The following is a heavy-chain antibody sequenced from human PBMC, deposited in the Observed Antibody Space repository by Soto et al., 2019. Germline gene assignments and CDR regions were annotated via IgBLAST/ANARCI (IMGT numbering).Heavy chain of an antibody. CDR2: INPNSGGT. CDR1: GYTFTGYY. V-gene: IGHV1-2*04. D-gene: IGHD2-21*02. CDR3: ARSPYCGGDCYRYYFDY. J-gene: IGHJ4*02. Sequence: GASVKVSCKASGYTFTGYYMHWVRQAPGQELEWMGWINPNSGGTNYAQKFQGWVTMTRDTSISTAYMELSRLRSDDTAVYYCARSPYCGGDCYRYYFDYWGQGTLVTVSS.